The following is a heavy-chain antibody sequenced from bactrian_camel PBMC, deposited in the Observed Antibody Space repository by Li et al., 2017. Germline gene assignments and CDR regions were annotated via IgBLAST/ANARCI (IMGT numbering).Heavy chain of an antibody. CDR1: GSSPGLDK. CDR3: VRAASSQMGWADFGY. Sequence: VQLVESGGGLVQPGGSLRLSCRVSGSSPGLDKMAWTWVRQTPGKGLEWISTINPGSGTTAYTDSVEGRFTISRDNDKDTVYLQLNTVKIDDTAVYYCVRAASSQMGWADFGYWGQGTQVTVS. V-gene: IGHV3S40*01. CDR2: INPGSGTT. D-gene: IGHD5*01. J-gene: IGHJ6*01.